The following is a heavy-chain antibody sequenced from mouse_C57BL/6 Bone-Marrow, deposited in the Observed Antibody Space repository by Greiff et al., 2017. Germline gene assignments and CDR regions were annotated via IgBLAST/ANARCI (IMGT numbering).Heavy chain of an antibody. V-gene: IGHV5-9-1*02. J-gene: IGHJ3*01. D-gene: IGHD1-1*01. Sequence: EVQVVESGEGLVKPGGSLKLSCAASGFTFSSYAMSWVRQTPEKRLEWVAYISSGGDYIYYADTVKGRFTISRDNARNTLYLQMSSLKSEDTAMYYGTRGPYYYGSSSWFAYWGQGTLVTVSA. CDR3: TRGPYYYGSSSWFAY. CDR2: ISSGGDYI. CDR1: GFTFSSYA.